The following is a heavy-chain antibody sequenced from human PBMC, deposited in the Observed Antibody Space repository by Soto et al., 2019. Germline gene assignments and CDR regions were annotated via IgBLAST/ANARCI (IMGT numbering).Heavy chain of an antibody. D-gene: IGHD6-6*01. CDR1: GGSISSYY. J-gene: IGHJ5*02. V-gene: IGHV4-59*08. Sequence: SETLSLTCTVSGGSISSYYWSWIRQPPGKGLEWIGYIYYSGSTNYNPSLKSRVTISVDTSKNQFSLKPSSVTAADTAVYYCARQVFLAAHNWFDPWGQGTLVTVSS. CDR2: IYYSGST. CDR3: ARQVFLAAHNWFDP.